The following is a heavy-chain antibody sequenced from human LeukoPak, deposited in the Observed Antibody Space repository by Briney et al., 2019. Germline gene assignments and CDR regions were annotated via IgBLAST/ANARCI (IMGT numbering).Heavy chain of an antibody. CDR3: AGKAVAGPYFDY. Sequence: SETLSLTCAVSGGSFSGYYWSWIRQPPGKGLEWIGEINHRGSTNYNPSLKSRVTISVDTSKNQFSLKLSSVTAADTAVYYCAGKAVAGPYFDYWGQGTLVTVSS. CDR2: INHRGST. J-gene: IGHJ4*02. V-gene: IGHV4-34*01. CDR1: GGSFSGYY. D-gene: IGHD6-19*01.